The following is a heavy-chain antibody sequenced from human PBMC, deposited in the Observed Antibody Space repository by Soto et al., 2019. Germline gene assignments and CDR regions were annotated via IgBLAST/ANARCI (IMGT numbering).Heavy chain of an antibody. CDR2: IWYDGSNK. J-gene: IGHJ6*02. Sequence: GGSLRLSCAASGFTFSSYGMHWVRQAPGKGLEWVAVIWYDGSNKYYADSVKGRFTISRDNSKNTLYLQMNSLRAEDTAVYYCARDFDGMATHKGGYYGMDVWGQGTTVTVSS. V-gene: IGHV3-33*01. CDR1: GFTFSSYG. CDR3: ARDFDGMATHKGGYYGMDV. D-gene: IGHD5-12*01.